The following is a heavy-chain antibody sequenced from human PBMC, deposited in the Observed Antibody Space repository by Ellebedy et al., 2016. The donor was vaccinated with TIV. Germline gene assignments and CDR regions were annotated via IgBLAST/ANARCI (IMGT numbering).Heavy chain of an antibody. CDR2: IIPIFGTA. V-gene: IGHV1-69*13. Sequence: ASVKVSCKASGGTFSSYAISWLRQAPGQGLEWMGGIIPIFGTANYAQKFQGRVTITADESTSTAYMELSSLRSEDTAVYYWARGDYYDSRNFDYWGQGTLVTVSS. J-gene: IGHJ4*02. CDR3: ARGDYYDSRNFDY. D-gene: IGHD3-22*01. CDR1: GGTFSSYA.